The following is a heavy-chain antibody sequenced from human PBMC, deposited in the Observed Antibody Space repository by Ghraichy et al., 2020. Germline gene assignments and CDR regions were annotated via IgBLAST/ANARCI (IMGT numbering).Heavy chain of an antibody. CDR1: GYSISSGYY. Sequence: SETLSLTCAVSGYSISSGYYWGWIRQPPGKGLEWIGSIYHSGSTYYNPSLKSRVTISVDTSKNQFSLKLSSVTAADTAVYYCASTRNPGFDYWGQGTLVTVSS. V-gene: IGHV4-38-2*01. J-gene: IGHJ4*02. CDR3: ASTRNPGFDY. CDR2: IYHSGST.